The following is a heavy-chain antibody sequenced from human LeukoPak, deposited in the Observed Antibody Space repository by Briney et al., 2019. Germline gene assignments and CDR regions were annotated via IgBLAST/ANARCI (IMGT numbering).Heavy chain of an antibody. CDR1: GGSISTYY. CDR3: ARGGAARLHFQN. Sequence: PSETLSLTCTVSGGSISTYYWNWIRQPPGKGLEWIGYIYHSGSTNYNPSLQSRVTITVDTSKNQFSLNLNSVTAADTAVYYCARGGAARLHFQNWGQGTLVTVSS. V-gene: IGHV4-59*01. CDR2: IYHSGST. D-gene: IGHD6-6*01. J-gene: IGHJ1*01.